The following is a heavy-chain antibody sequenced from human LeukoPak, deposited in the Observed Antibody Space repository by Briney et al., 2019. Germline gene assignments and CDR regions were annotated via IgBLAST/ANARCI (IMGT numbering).Heavy chain of an antibody. J-gene: IGHJ4*02. CDR3: ARGSDYYDFWSGD. V-gene: IGHV3-21*01. Sequence: GGTLRLSCAASGVTFSSYNMSWVRQAPGKGLEWAAYISSSNSNICYADSVKGRFTNSRDNAKTPLYLQTNRLRAEDTVVYYCARGSDYYDFWSGDWGQGTLVTVSS. CDR2: ISSSNSNI. CDR1: GVTFSSYN. D-gene: IGHD3-3*01.